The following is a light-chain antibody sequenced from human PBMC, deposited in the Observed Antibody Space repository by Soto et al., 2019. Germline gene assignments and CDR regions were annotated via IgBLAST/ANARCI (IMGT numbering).Light chain of an antibody. V-gene: IGLV2-14*01. CDR3: SSYTSSSTLYV. CDR2: EVS. J-gene: IGLJ1*01. Sequence: QSVLTQPPSASGTPGQRVTISCSGSSSNIGSNTVNWYQQLPGAAPKLMIYEVSNRPSGVSNRFSGSKSGNTASLTISGLQAEDEADYCCSSYTSSSTLYVFGTGTKVTVL. CDR1: SSNIGSNT.